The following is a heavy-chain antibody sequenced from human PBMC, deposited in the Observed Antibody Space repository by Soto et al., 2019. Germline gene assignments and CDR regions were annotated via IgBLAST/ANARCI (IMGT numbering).Heavy chain of an antibody. D-gene: IGHD3-22*01. CDR2: INSDGSST. CDR1: GFTFSSYW. CDR3: ARGFRGYYDSSGYSFYLS. V-gene: IGHV3-74*01. Sequence: GGSLRLSCAASGFTFSSYWMHWVRQAPGKGLVWVSRINSDGSSTSYADSVKGRFTISRDNAKNTLYLQMNSLRAEDTAVYYCARGFRGYYDSSGYSFYLSWGQGTLVTVSS. J-gene: IGHJ5*02.